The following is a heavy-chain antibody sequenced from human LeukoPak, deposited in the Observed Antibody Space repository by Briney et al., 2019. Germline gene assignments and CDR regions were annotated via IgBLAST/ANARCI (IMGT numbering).Heavy chain of an antibody. CDR3: ARDSQYAMDV. CDR1: GFTFSGYF. CDR2: ISSDGNTK. V-gene: IGHV3-30-3*01. J-gene: IGHJ6*02. Sequence: GGSLRLSCAASGFTFSGYFMHWVRQAPGKGLEWVAIISSDGNTKYYADSVKGRFTISRGNSKNTLYLQMNSLRAGDTAVYYCARDSQYAMDVWGQGTTVTVSS.